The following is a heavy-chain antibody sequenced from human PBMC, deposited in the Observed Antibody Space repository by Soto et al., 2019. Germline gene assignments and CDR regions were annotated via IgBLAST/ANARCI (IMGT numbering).Heavy chain of an antibody. D-gene: IGHD4-17*01. V-gene: IGHV3-30*18. Sequence: QLVESGGGVVPPGASLRLSCAASGFTFSTFGMHWVRQTPGKGLEWVAVISYDGNNKVYADSVKGRFTISRDNFKNTVDLVMNNLKVDDTAVYYCAKDLQAYGDYDYYCYGLDVWGQVATVSVSS. CDR2: ISYDGNNK. J-gene: IGHJ6*02. CDR3: AKDLQAYGDYDYYCYGLDV. CDR1: GFTFSTFG.